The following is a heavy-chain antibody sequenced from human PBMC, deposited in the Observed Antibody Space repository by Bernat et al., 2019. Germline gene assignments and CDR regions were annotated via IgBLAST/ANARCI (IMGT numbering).Heavy chain of an antibody. CDR3: AGYVVYAIRIDY. Sequence: QLQLQESGSGLVKPSQTLSLTCAVSGGSISSGGYYWSWIRQHPGKGLEWIGYIYYSGSTYYNPSLKSRVTISVDTSKNQFSLKLSSVTAADTAVYYCAGYVVYAIRIDYWGQGTLVTVSS. CDR1: GGSISSGGYY. D-gene: IGHD2-8*02. CDR2: IYYSGST. V-gene: IGHV4-31*11. J-gene: IGHJ4*02.